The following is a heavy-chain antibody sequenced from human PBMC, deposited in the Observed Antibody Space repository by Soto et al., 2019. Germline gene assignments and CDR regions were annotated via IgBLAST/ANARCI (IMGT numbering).Heavy chain of an antibody. J-gene: IGHJ4*02. CDR1: GFTVSSYW. D-gene: IGHD3-10*01. Sequence: EVQLVESGGGLVHPGGSLRLSCAASGFTVSSYWMYWVRQAPGKGLVWVSGINSDGSSTSYADSVKGRFTISRDNAKNTLFLQMNSLRAEDTAVYYCARGGSGSYFPYWGQGTLVTVST. CDR2: INSDGSST. CDR3: ARGGSGSYFPY. V-gene: IGHV3-74*01.